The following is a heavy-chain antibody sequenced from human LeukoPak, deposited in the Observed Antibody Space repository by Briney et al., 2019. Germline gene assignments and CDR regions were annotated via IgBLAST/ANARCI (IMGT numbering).Heavy chain of an antibody. CDR3: ASDIVGATRGFDY. D-gene: IGHD1-26*01. CDR1: GFTFSSYG. V-gene: IGHV3-33*01. Sequence: TGGSLRLSCAASGFTFSSYGMHWVRQAPGKGLEWVAVIWYDGSNKYYADSVKGRFTISRDNSKNTLYLQMNSLRAEDTAVYYCASDIVGATRGFDYWGQGTLVTVSS. J-gene: IGHJ4*02. CDR2: IWYDGSNK.